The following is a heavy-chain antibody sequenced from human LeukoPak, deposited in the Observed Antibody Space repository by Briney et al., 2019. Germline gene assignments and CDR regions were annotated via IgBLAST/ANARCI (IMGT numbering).Heavy chain of an antibody. CDR1: GVSISSSSYY. J-gene: IGHJ4*02. CDR3: ASHDYYYGSGSSSPFDS. CDR2: IYYSGST. Sequence: PSETLSLTCTVSGVSISSSSYYWAWIRQPPGKGLEWIGSIYYSGSTYYNPSLKSRVTISVDTSKNQFSLKLSSVTAADTAVYYCASHDYYYGSGSSSPFDSWGQGTLVTVSS. D-gene: IGHD3-10*01. V-gene: IGHV4-39*01.